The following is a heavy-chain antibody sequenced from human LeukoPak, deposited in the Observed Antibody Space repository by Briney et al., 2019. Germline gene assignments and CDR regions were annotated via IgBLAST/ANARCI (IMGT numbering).Heavy chain of an antibody. J-gene: IGHJ2*01. CDR3: AKGKGPTANWYFDV. D-gene: IGHD2-21*02. Sequence: GGSLRLSCAASGFTFSSYWMSWVRQAPGKGLEWVANIKKDGSEKYYVDSVKGRFTISRDNAKNSLYLQMNSLRAEDTAVYYCAKGKGPTANWYFDVWGRGTLVTVSS. CDR1: GFTFSSYW. CDR2: IKKDGSEK. V-gene: IGHV3-7*03.